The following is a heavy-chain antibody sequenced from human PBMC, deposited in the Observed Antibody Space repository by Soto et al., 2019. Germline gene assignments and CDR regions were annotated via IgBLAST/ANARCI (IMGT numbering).Heavy chain of an antibody. CDR1: GGTVSIYS. CDR3: ARDGGRHSGGIDY. Sequence: QVQLVQSGVEVKRPGSSVKVSCKSSGGTVSIYSITWLRQAPGPGLEWRGEIIPIFGTANYAQKFQGRVTITADESTSTAYMELSSLRSEDTAVYYCARDGGRHSGGIDYWGQGTLVTVSS. V-gene: IGHV1-69*01. D-gene: IGHD1-26*01. J-gene: IGHJ4*02. CDR2: IIPIFGTA.